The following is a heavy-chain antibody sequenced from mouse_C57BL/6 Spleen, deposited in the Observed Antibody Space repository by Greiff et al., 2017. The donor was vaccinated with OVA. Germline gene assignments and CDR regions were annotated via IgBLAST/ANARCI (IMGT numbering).Heavy chain of an antibody. J-gene: IGHJ3*01. CDR3: ARSKNYGSSYRFAY. D-gene: IGHD1-1*01. V-gene: IGHV14-2*01. CDR2: IDPEDGET. Sequence: EVKLMESGAELVKPGASVKLSCTASGFNIKDYYMHWVKQRTEQGLEWIGRIDPEDGETKYAPQFQGKATITADTSSNTAYLQLSSLTSEDTAVYYGARSKNYGSSYRFAYWGQGTLVTVSA. CDR1: GFNIKDYY.